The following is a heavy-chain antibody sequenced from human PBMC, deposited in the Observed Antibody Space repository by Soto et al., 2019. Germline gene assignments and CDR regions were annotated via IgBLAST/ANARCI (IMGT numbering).Heavy chain of an antibody. D-gene: IGHD3-22*01. CDR2: IYHTGNA. CDR3: ARDFFDSSDYTTNWLDP. V-gene: IGHV4-59*05. Sequence: SETLSLTCTVSGGSISSYYWSWIRQPPGEGLEWIGSIYHTGNAYYNPSLKSRVTISVDTSKNQFSLKLTSVTAADAALYYCARDFFDSSDYTTNWLDPWGQGTLVTVSS. J-gene: IGHJ5*02. CDR1: GGSISSYY.